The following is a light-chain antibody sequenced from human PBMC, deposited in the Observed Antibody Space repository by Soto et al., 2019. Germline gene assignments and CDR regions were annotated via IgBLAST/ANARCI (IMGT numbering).Light chain of an antibody. V-gene: IGKV1-5*01. CDR1: QSVSDW. CDR2: DTS. CDR3: QQYNSYS. Sequence: DIQMTQSPSTLSASVGERVTITCRASQSVSDWLAWYQQKPGDPPKLLIYDTSRLESAVPSRFSASGSGTEFTLTISSLQPDDFATYYCQQYNSYSFGQGTKVDI. J-gene: IGKJ1*01.